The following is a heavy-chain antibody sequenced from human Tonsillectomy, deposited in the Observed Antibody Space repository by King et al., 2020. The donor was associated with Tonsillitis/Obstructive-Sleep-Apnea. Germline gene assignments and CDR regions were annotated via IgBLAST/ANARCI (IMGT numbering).Heavy chain of an antibody. CDR1: GGSFSGYY. J-gene: IGHJ3*02. Sequence: VQLQQWGAGLLKPSETLSLTCAVYGGSFSGYYWSWIRQPPGKGLEWIGEINHSGSTNYNPSLKSRVTISVDTSKNQFSLKLSSVTAADTAVYYCARGLYYYDSSGLKDDDAFDIWGQGTMVTVSS. V-gene: IGHV4-34*01. D-gene: IGHD3-22*01. CDR2: INHSGST. CDR3: ARGLYYYDSSGLKDDDAFDI.